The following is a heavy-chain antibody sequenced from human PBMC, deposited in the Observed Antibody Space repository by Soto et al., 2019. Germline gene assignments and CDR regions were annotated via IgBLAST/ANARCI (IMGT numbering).Heavy chain of an antibody. CDR2: IFYSWST. J-gene: IGHJ3*02. Sequence: PSETLSLTCTVSGGSISSYYWSWIRQPPGKGLEWIGYIFYSWSTNYNPSLKSRVTISVDTSKNQFSLKLSSVTAADTAVYYCARLYGSGSYHAFDIWGQGTMVTVSS. CDR1: GGSISSYY. CDR3: ARLYGSGSYHAFDI. D-gene: IGHD3-10*01. V-gene: IGHV4-59*01.